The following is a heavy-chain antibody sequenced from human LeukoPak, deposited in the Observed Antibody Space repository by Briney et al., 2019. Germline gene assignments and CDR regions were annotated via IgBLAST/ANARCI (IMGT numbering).Heavy chain of an antibody. CDR2: IIPIFGTA. V-gene: IGHV1-69*13. CDR3: ARGPPGGGNEYYFDY. Sequence: SVKVSCKASGGTFSSYAISWVRQAPGQGLEWMGGIIPIFGTANYAQKFQGRVTITADESTSTAYMELSSLRSEDTAVYYCARGPPGGGNEYYFDYWGQGTLVTVSS. CDR1: GGTFSSYA. D-gene: IGHD4-23*01. J-gene: IGHJ4*02.